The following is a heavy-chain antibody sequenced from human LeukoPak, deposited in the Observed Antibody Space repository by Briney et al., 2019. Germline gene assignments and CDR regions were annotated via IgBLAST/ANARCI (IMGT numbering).Heavy chain of an antibody. V-gene: IGHV4-34*01. Sequence: PSETLSFTCAVYGGSFSGYYWSWIRQPPGKGLEWIGEINHSGSTDYNPSLKSRVTISVDTSKNQFSLKLSSVTAADTAVYYCAREDIAVAGKRFDWFDPWGQGTLVTVSS. CDR3: AREDIAVAGKRFDWFDP. J-gene: IGHJ5*02. CDR1: GGSFSGYY. CDR2: INHSGST. D-gene: IGHD6-19*01.